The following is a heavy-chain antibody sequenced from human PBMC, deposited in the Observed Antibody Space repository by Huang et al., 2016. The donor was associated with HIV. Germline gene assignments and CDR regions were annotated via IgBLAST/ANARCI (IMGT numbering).Heavy chain of an antibody. J-gene: IGHJ4*02. CDR2: RKNDGKKE. CDR3: ARGDYYDSSGYHPGYFDY. D-gene: IGHD3-22*01. V-gene: IGHV3-30*06. CDR1: GFVLSNFG. Sequence: VQLLESGGGVVQPGRSLRLSCAASGFVLSNFGMNWVRQDPGKVLEWVTFRKNDGKKEEYADSVKGRFTVGRDNSNNTVFLQMSSLRPDDTATYYCARGDYYDSSGYHPGYFDYWGRGALVTVSS.